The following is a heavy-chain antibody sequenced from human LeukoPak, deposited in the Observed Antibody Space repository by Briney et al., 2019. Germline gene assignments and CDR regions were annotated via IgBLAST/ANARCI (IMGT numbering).Heavy chain of an antibody. CDR2: TRGGGSGT. CDR3: AKGLYTTSWPIDF. CDR1: GFTFSSYA. D-gene: IGHD2-2*02. Sequence: GGSLRLSCAASGFTFSSYAMSWVRQAPGKGLEWVSATRGGGSGTDYADSVKGRFTISRDSSNNTLSLQMNSLRAEDTAVYYCAKGLYTTSWPIDFWGQGALVTVPS. V-gene: IGHV3-23*01. J-gene: IGHJ4*02.